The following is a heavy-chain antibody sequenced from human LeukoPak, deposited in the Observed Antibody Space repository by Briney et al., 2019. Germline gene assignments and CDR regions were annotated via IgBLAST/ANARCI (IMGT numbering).Heavy chain of an antibody. Sequence: GASVKVSCKASGGTFSSYAISWVRQAPGQGLEWMGGIIPIFGTANYAQKFQGRVTITADESTSTAYMELSSLRSEDTAVYYCAIFPFDAANWLLHDYYYYYGMDVWGQGTTVTVSS. J-gene: IGHJ6*02. CDR3: AIFPFDAANWLLHDYYYYYGMDV. CDR2: IIPIFGTA. CDR1: GGTFSSYA. V-gene: IGHV1-69*13. D-gene: IGHD3-9*01.